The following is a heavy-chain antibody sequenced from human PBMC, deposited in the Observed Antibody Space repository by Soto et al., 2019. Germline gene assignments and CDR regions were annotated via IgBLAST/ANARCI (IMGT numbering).Heavy chain of an antibody. V-gene: IGHV1-69*13. J-gene: IGHJ4*02. CDR2: VTPIFSTA. CDR3: ARDPSVTEGYGPHDY. D-gene: IGHD5-18*01. Sequence: SVKFSCKASGYTFTSYAISWVRQAPGQGLEWTGGVTPIFSTANYAQKCKGRVTITADESTSTAYMELSSLRSDHTAVYYCARDPSVTEGYGPHDYWGQGTLVTVSS. CDR1: GYTFTSYA.